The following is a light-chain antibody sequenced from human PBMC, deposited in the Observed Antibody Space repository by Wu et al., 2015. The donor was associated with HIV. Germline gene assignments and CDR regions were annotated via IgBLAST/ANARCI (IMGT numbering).Light chain of an antibody. Sequence: DIQMTQSPSSLSASVGDKVTITCRASRHIRNSVAWLQQKPGQAPKLLLYAASTLEDGVPSRFSGTGYGTDFTLTISSLQSEDVGVYYCHQYNQWVFGPGTKVELK. CDR3: HQYNQWV. CDR2: AAS. J-gene: IGKJ3*01. CDR1: RHIRNS. V-gene: IGKV1-NL1*01.